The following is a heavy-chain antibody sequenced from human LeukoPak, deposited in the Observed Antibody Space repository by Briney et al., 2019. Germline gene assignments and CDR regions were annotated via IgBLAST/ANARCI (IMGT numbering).Heavy chain of an antibody. CDR1: GFTFEDHT. CDR2: ISSDGSAT. Sequence: PGGSLRLSCAASGFTFEDHTMHWVRQARGKGGEGGVLISSDGSATYYPDSVNGRFTISRDNSKPSLFLQMTSLTTEDTAFYYCAKNGWDLGMGYFDYWGQGTLVTVSS. CDR3: AKNGWDLGMGYFDY. V-gene: IGHV3-43*01. J-gene: IGHJ4*02. D-gene: IGHD7-27*01.